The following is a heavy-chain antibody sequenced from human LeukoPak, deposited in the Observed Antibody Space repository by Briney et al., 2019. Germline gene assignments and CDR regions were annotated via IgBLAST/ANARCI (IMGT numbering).Heavy chain of an antibody. CDR2: ISGSGGST. CDR1: GFTFSNSA. CDR3: AKVSYGSGSYYKVFDY. J-gene: IGHJ4*02. V-gene: IGHV3-23*01. Sequence: GGSLRLSCAASGFTFSNSAMSWVRQAPGKGLEWVSAISGSGGSTYYADSVKGRFTISRDNSKNTLYLQMNSLRAEDTAVYYCAKVSYGSGSYYKVFDYWGQGTLVTVSS. D-gene: IGHD3-10*01.